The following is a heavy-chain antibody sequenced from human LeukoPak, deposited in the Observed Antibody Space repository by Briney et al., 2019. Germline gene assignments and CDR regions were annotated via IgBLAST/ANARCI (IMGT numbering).Heavy chain of an antibody. V-gene: IGHV3-23*01. CDR1: GFIFINYA. CDR3: ARSGLSRFGF. CDR2: FSGRGGST. D-gene: IGHD2/OR15-2a*01. J-gene: IGHJ4*02. Sequence: GGSLTLYCAASGFIFINYAMSRVRQAPGKGLQWVSAFSGRGGSTYYADSVKGRFTISRDNSRNTLYLQMNSLRAEDTAVYYCARSGLSRFGFWGQGTLVTVSS.